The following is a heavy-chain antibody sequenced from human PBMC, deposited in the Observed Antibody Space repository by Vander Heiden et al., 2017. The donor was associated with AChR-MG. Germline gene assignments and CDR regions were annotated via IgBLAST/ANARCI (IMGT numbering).Heavy chain of an antibody. V-gene: IGHV3-30-3*01. D-gene: IGHD3-3*01. J-gene: IGHJ4*02. CDR3: AREGFFVAEYYFDY. Sequence: QWVAVISYDGSNKYYADSVKGRFTISRDNSKNTLYLQMNSLRAEDTAVYYCAREGFFVAEYYFDYWGQGTLVTVSS. CDR2: ISYDGSNK.